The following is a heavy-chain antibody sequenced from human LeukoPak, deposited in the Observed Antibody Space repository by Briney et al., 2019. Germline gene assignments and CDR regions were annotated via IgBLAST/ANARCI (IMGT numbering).Heavy chain of an antibody. V-gene: IGHV3-48*01. CDR2: ISSSSTI. CDR1: GFTFSSYS. D-gene: IGHD3-10*01. CDR3: AKDPTGEYGSGSYKD. J-gene: IGHJ4*02. Sequence: GGSLRLSCAASGFTFSSYSMNWVRQAPGKGLEWVSYISSSSTIYYADSVKGRFTISRDNSKNTLYLQMNSLRAEDTAVYYCAKDPTGEYGSGSYKDWGQGTLVTVSS.